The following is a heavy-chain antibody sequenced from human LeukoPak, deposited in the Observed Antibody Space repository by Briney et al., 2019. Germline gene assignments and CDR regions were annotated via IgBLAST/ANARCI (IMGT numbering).Heavy chain of an antibody. CDR1: GFTFRTYS. J-gene: IGHJ4*02. Sequence: GGSLRLSCAASGFTFRTYSINWVRQAPGKGLEWISYISSSSSTIYYADSVKGRFTISRDNAKNSLYLQMNSLRAEDTAVYYCARAGSYVSGDYGGQGTLVTVSS. V-gene: IGHV3-48*01. CDR3: ARAGSYVSGDY. D-gene: IGHD3-10*01. CDR2: ISSSSSTI.